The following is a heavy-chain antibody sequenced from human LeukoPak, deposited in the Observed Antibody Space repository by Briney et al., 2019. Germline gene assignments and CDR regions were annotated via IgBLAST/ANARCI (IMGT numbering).Heavy chain of an antibody. D-gene: IGHD2-15*01. J-gene: IGHJ4*02. V-gene: IGHV1-46*01. CDR1: GYTFTSYF. CDR2: FSPSGGST. CDR3: ARHSSGGRYLDY. Sequence: ASVNVSCKASGYTFTSYFMHWVRQAPGQGLEWMGIFSPSGGSTSFAQRFQGRVTMTRDTSTSTVYMGLSSLRSEDTAVYYCARHSSGGRYLDYWGQGTLVTVSS.